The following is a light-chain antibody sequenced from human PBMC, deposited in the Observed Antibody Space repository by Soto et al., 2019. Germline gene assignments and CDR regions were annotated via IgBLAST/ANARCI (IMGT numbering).Light chain of an antibody. J-gene: IGLJ2*01. CDR1: SSDIGASNS. CDR3: GSKAGSNKHVV. V-gene: IGLV2-8*01. CDR2: EVT. Sequence: QSVLTQPPSASGSPGQSVTISCAGSSSDIGASNSVSWYQQHPGKAPKLLISEVTKRPSGVPDRFSGSKSGNTASLTVSGLQDDDEADYYCGSKAGSNKHVVFGGGTKLTVL.